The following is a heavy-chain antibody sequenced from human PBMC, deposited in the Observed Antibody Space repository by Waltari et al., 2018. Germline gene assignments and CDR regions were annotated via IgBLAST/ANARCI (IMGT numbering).Heavy chain of an antibody. CDR2: INHVPNR. V-gene: IGHV4-34*01. CDR3: ARLEDCTGPGGNCYSGDVFALDV. J-gene: IGHJ6*02. CDR1: GGPLRGYS. Sequence: QVHLQQWGAGALQPLDTLSLTCAVFGGPLRGYSWGWIRQPPGKGLEWIGEINHVPNRNYNPTLKSRVTMSVDTSKNQFSLKLSSVTAADTGIYYCARLEDCTGPGGNCYSGDVFALDVWGQGTMVTVSS. D-gene: IGHD2-8*02.